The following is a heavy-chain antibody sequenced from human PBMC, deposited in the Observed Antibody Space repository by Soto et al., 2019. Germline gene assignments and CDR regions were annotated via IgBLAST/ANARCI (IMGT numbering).Heavy chain of an antibody. CDR1: GGSFSGYY. D-gene: IGHD1-7*01. CDR2: INHSGST. V-gene: IGHV4-34*01. J-gene: IGHJ6*03. Sequence: SETLSLTCAVYGGSFSGYYWSWIRQPPGKGLEWIGEINHSGSTNYNPSLKSRVTISVDTSKNQFSLKLSSVTAADTAVYYCALYLSGTTSRYYYYYLDVWGKGTTVTVSS. CDR3: ALYLSGTTSRYYYYYLDV.